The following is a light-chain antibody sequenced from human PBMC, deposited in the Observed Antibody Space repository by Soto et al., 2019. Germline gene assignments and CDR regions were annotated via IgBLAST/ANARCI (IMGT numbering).Light chain of an antibody. Sequence: QSVLTQPPSASGTPGQRVSSSCSGGSYNIGTNTVNWYQHLPGTAPKLLIFSNDERPSGIPDRFSGSKSGTSASLAISGLQSDDEAAYYCATLDDSLNGVVFGGGTKLTVL. CDR3: ATLDDSLNGVV. J-gene: IGLJ2*01. CDR2: SND. CDR1: SYNIGTNT. V-gene: IGLV1-44*01.